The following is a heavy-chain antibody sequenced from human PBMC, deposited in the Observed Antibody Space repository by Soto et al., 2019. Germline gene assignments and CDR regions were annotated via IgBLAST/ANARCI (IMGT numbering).Heavy chain of an antibody. CDR3: AKDLLPNTVTTCGS. CDR1: GFTFDSHG. D-gene: IGHD4-17*01. CDR2: ISYDGNNK. V-gene: IGHV3-30*18. J-gene: IGHJ5*02. Sequence: QVQLVESGGGAVQPGRSLRLSCAASGFTFDSHGMHWVRQAPGKGLEWVAVISYDGNNKYYADSVKGRFTISRDNFNNILYLQMSGLRAEDTAVYYCAKDLLPNTVTTCGSWGQGTLVTVSS.